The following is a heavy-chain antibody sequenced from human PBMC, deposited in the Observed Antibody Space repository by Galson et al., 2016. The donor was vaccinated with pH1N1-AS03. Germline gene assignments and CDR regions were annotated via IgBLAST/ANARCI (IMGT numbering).Heavy chain of an antibody. V-gene: IGHV3-9*01. J-gene: IGHJ3*02. CDR3: AKAERGGYYFRLTFEI. D-gene: IGHD3-22*01. Sequence: SLRLSCAASGFTFDDHAMHWVRQAPGKGLEWVSGISWDGSNTDYADSVEGRFTISRDNAKNSLYLQMNSLRPEDTALYYCAKAERGGYYFRLTFEIWGQGTMVTVSS. CDR1: GFTFDDHA. CDR2: ISWDGSNT.